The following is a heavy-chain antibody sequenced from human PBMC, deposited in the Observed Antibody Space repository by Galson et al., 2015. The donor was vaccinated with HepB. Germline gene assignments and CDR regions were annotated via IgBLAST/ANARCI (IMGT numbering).Heavy chain of an antibody. D-gene: IGHD5-24*01. V-gene: IGHV3-48*02. Sequence: SLRLSCAASGFTFSSYSMNWVRQAPGKGLEWVSYIGSSSTIYYADSVKGRFTISRDNAKNSLYLQMNSLRDEDTAVYYCARATIMVGAAFDIWGQGTMVTVSS. CDR3: ARATIMVGAAFDI. CDR1: GFTFSSYS. J-gene: IGHJ3*02. CDR2: IGSSSTI.